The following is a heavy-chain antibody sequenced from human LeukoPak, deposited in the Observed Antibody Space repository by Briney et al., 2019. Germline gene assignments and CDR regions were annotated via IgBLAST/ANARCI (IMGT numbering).Heavy chain of an antibody. D-gene: IGHD6-6*01. Sequence: SETLSLTCTVSGGSISSSSYYWGWIRQPPGKGLEWIGSIYYSGSTYYNPSLKSRVTISVDTSKYQFSLKLSSVTAADTAVYYCARRNEYSSSGFDYWGQGTLVTVSS. CDR3: ARRNEYSSSGFDY. CDR2: IYYSGST. J-gene: IGHJ4*02. CDR1: GGSISSSSYY. V-gene: IGHV4-39*01.